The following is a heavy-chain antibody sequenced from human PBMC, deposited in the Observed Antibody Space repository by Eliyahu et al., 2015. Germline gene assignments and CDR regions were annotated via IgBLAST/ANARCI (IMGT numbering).Heavy chain of an antibody. D-gene: IGHD5-24*01. J-gene: IGHJ3*01. CDR3: AKKRGDGYGRDAFGV. V-gene: IGHV3-30*18. CDR1: GFSFSTYG. Sequence: QVQLVESGGGVVQPERSLRLSCAASGFSFSTYGMHWVPQAPGKGLEWVAVISFDGINKXYADSVKGRFTISRDNSNSTLYLQMNSLRVEDTAVYYCAKKRGDGYGRDAFGVWGQGTMVTVSS. CDR2: ISFDGINK.